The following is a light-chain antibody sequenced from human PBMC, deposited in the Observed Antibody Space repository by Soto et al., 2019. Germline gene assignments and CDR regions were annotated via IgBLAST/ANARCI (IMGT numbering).Light chain of an antibody. J-gene: IGKJ3*01. V-gene: IGKV1-27*01. CDR1: QGIKNY. CDR2: AAS. CDR3: QKYNSAPPVT. Sequence: DIQMTQSPSSLSASVGDRVTITCRASQGIKNYLAWYQQKPGKVPKLLIYAASTLQSGVPSRFSGSGSGTDFTLTISSLQPEDVATYYCQKYNSAPPVTFGPGTKVDV.